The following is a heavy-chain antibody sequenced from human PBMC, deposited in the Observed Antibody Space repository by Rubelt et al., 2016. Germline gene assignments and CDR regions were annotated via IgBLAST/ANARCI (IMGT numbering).Heavy chain of an antibody. D-gene: IGHD6-19*01. V-gene: IGHV3-7*01. CDR1: GFTFSSYW. Sequence: RLSCAASGFTFSSYWMSWARQAPGKGLEWLAKIKEDGSETYHVDSVRGRFTISRDNAKNTVYLQMNSLRAEATAVYFCARCLDIAVAEYYFGYWGQGTLVTVSS. CDR2: IKEDGSET. CDR3: ARCLDIAVAEYYFGY. J-gene: IGHJ4*02.